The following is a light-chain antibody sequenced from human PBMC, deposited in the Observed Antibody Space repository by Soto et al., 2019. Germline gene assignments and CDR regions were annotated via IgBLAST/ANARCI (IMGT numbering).Light chain of an antibody. CDR2: AAA. CDR3: QQAYGAPPT. J-gene: IGKJ1*01. V-gene: IGKV1-39*01. CDR1: QSITTY. Sequence: DIQMTQSPSSLSASVGDRVTITCRASQSITTYLNWYQQTSGEAPKLLIYAAARLQTGDPSRFSGSGSGTNFTLTISSLQPEDFATYYCQQAYGAPPTFGQGTKVEIK.